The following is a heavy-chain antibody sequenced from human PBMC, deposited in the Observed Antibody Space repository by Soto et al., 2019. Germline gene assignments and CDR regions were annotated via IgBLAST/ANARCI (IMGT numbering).Heavy chain of an antibody. V-gene: IGHV3-30-3*01. CDR2: ISYDGSNH. CDR3: ATAKSSSGHNFDC. Sequence: QVQLVESGGGLVQPGRSLRLSCAASGFTFSSYTMHWVRQAPVKGLEWVTVISYDGSNHYYADSVKGRFTISRDNSKNTLYLQMNSLRAEDTAVYYCATAKSSSGHNFDCWGQGTLVTVSS. CDR1: GFTFSSYT. J-gene: IGHJ4*02. D-gene: IGHD6-13*01.